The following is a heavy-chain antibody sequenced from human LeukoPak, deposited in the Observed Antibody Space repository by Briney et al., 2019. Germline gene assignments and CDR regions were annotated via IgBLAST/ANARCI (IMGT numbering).Heavy chain of an antibody. Sequence: NSGGSLRLSCAASGFTFSDYYMIWIRQAPGKGLEWVSYISSSGSTIYYADSVKGRFTISRDNAKNSLYLQMNSLRAEDTAVYYCARSKNYYYYYMDVWGKGTTVTVSS. CDR2: ISSSGSTI. D-gene: IGHD4-11*01. CDR3: ARSKNYYYYYMDV. V-gene: IGHV3-11*01. J-gene: IGHJ6*03. CDR1: GFTFSDYY.